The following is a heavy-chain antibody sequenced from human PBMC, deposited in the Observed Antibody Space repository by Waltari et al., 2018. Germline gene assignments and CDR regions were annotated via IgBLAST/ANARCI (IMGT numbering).Heavy chain of an antibody. V-gene: IGHV4-34*01. CDR1: GGSFSAYH. J-gene: IGHJ4*02. Sequence: QVQLQQWGAGLLKPSETLSLTCAVYGGSFSAYHWSWIRQPPGKGLEWIGEVNHSGSTNYNPSLKSRVTISVDTSKNQFSLKLSSVTAADTAVYYCARAMGFYWGQGTLVTVSS. CDR3: ARAMGFY. CDR2: VNHSGST.